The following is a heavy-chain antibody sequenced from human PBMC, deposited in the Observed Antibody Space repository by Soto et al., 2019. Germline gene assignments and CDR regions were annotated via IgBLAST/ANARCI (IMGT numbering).Heavy chain of an antibody. V-gene: IGHV3-43D*04. D-gene: IGHD2-2*02. J-gene: IGHJ4*02. Sequence: GGSLRLSCAASGFTFDDYARHWVRQAPGKGLEWVSLISWDGGRTYYADSVRGRFIVSRDSSKNSLYLQMSSLRVEDTALYYCAKDVCSRSTTSCYTRLDFWGQGAMVTVYS. CDR3: AKDVCSRSTTSCYTRLDF. CDR2: ISWDGGRT. CDR1: GFTFDDYA.